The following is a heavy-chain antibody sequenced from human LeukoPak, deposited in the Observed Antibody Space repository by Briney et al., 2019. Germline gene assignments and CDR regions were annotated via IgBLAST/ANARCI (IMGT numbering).Heavy chain of an antibody. J-gene: IGHJ4*02. D-gene: IGHD1-26*01. Sequence: QPGGSLRLSCAASGFTFSDHAMHWVRQATGKGLEWVSAVGIAADTFYPGSVKGRFTISRENAKNSLYLQMNNLRVEDTAVYYCVRQKKSHGNFDYWGQGTLVTASS. CDR3: VRQKKSHGNFDY. V-gene: IGHV3-13*01. CDR2: VGIAADT. CDR1: GFTFSDHA.